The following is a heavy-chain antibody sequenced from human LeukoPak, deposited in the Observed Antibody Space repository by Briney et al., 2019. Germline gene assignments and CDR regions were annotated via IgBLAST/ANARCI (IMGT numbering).Heavy chain of an antibody. V-gene: IGHV3-30-3*01. CDR3: ARDEGYCSSTSCYGPWFDP. CDR1: GFTFSSYA. J-gene: IGHJ5*02. D-gene: IGHD2-2*01. CDR2: ISYDGSNK. Sequence: PGGSLRLSCAAAGFTFSSYAMHWVRQAPGKGLEGVAVISYDGSNKYYADSGKGRFTISRDNSKNTLYLQINSLRAEDTAVYYCARDEGYCSSTSCYGPWFDPWGQGTLVTVSS.